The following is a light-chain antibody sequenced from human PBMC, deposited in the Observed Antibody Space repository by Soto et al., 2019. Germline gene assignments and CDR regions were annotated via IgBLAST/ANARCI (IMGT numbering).Light chain of an antibody. CDR2: WAS. Sequence: IVLTRSPDSRAVSLCERSTVNWKSSRSITSSSNNQNYLAWYQQKPGQPPKLLIHWASTREPGVPDRFSGSGSGTDFTLTISSLQAEDVATYYCQEYYTHGLAFGGGTKVDIK. CDR3: QEYYTHGLA. CDR1: RSITSSSNNQNY. J-gene: IGKJ4*01. V-gene: IGKV4-1*01.